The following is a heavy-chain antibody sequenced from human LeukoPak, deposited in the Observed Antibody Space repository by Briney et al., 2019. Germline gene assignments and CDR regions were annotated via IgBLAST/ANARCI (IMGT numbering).Heavy chain of an antibody. CDR2: ISYDGSNK. J-gene: IGHJ4*02. CDR1: GFTFSSYG. CDR3: ARVDGGYSYGSGFDY. D-gene: IGHD5-18*01. V-gene: IGHV3-30*03. Sequence: PGGSLRLSCAASGFTFSSYGMHWVRQAPGKGLEWVAAISYDGSNKYYADSVKGRFTISRDNAKNSLYLQMNSLRAEDTAVYYCARVDGGYSYGSGFDYWGQGTLVTVSS.